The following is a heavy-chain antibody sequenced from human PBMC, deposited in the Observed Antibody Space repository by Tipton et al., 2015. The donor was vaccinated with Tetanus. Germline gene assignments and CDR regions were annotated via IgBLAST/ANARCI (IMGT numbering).Heavy chain of an antibody. J-gene: IGHJ4*02. V-gene: IGHV4-39*07. D-gene: IGHD1-26*01. CDR3: ARDQARGARGWNYFDY. Sequence: GLVKPSETLSVTCTVSGGSISSISWIRQPPGKGLEWIGNIFYSGSTSYNPSLKSRVTISVDTSKNQFSLKLNSVTAADTAVYYCARDQARGARGWNYFDYWGQGTLVTVSS. CDR2: IFYSGST. CDR1: GGSISSIS.